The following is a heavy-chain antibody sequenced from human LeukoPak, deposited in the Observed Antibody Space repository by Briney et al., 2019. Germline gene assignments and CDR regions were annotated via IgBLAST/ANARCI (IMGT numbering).Heavy chain of an antibody. CDR3: AREMDILTGGNWFDP. V-gene: IGHV1-18*01. D-gene: IGHD3-9*01. J-gene: IGHJ5*02. Sequence: ASVKVSCKASGYTFTSYGISWVRQAPGQGLEWMGWNSAYNGNTNYAQKLQGRVTMTTDTSTSTAYMELRSLRSDDTAVYYCAREMDILTGGNWFDPWGQGTLVTVSS. CDR1: GYTFTSYG. CDR2: NSAYNGNT.